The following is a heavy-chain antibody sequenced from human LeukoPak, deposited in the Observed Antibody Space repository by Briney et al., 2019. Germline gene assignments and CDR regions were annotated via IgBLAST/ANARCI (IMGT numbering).Heavy chain of an antibody. Sequence: RASVKVSCKASGYTFTGYYMHWARQAPGQGLEWMGWINPNSGGTNYAQKFQGRVTMTRDTSISTAYMELSRLRSDDTAVYYCARGWRLLGYCSSTSCKSSWFDPWGQGTLVTVSS. J-gene: IGHJ5*02. D-gene: IGHD2-2*01. CDR3: ARGWRLLGYCSSTSCKSSWFDP. CDR2: INPNSGGT. V-gene: IGHV1-2*02. CDR1: GYTFTGYY.